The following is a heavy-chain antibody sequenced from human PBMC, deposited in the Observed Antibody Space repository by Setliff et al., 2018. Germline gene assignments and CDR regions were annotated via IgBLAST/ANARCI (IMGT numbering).Heavy chain of an antibody. CDR2: IHYSGST. CDR3: VRYSYGYAWLDP. V-gene: IGHV4-61*01. Sequence: SETLSLTCTVSGYSISSGYYWSWIRQPPGKGLEWIGYIHYSGSTNYNPSLTSRVTMSVDTSKNQLSLKLRSVTAADTAVYYCVRYSYGYAWLDPWGQGIPVTVSS. CDR1: GYSISSGYY. J-gene: IGHJ5*02. D-gene: IGHD5-18*01.